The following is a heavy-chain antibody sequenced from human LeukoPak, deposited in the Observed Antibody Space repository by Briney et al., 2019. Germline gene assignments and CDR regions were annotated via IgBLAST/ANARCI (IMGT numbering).Heavy chain of an antibody. CDR1: GFTFSDYY. Sequence: GSLRLSCAASGFTFSDYYMSWIRQAPGRGLEWVSYISTGSSYTNYADSVKGRFTISRDNAKNSLYLQMNSLRAEDTALYYCARAEGGPATAIYWGQGTLVTVSS. CDR3: ARAEGGPATAIY. J-gene: IGHJ4*02. D-gene: IGHD2-21*02. V-gene: IGHV3-11*05. CDR2: ISTGSSYT.